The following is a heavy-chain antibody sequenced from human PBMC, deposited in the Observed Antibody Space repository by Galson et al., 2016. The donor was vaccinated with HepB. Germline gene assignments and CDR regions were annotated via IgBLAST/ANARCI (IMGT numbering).Heavy chain of an antibody. V-gene: IGHV3-74*01. Sequence: SLRLSCAASGFAFSRYWIHWVRQAPGKGLVWVSRINSDGSRPSYADSVKGRFTISRDNAKNTLYLQMNSLRPEDTAAYYCAREVVLPFDTRHQTDAFDIWGQGTMVTVSS. CDR3: AREVVLPFDTRHQTDAFDI. D-gene: IGHD2-2*01. J-gene: IGHJ3*02. CDR1: GFAFSRYW. CDR2: INSDGSRP.